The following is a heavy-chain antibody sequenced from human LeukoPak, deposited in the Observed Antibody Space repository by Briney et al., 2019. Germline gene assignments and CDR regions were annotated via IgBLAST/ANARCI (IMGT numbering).Heavy chain of an antibody. Sequence: PSETLSLTCAVSGYSISSGHYWGWIRQPPGKGLEWIGSIYHSGSTYYNPSLKSRVTISVDTSKNQFSLKLSSVTAADTAVYYCARVWFGESYPFDPWGQGTLVTVSS. D-gene: IGHD3-10*01. CDR1: GYSISSGHY. V-gene: IGHV4-38-2*01. CDR3: ARVWFGESYPFDP. CDR2: IYHSGST. J-gene: IGHJ5*02.